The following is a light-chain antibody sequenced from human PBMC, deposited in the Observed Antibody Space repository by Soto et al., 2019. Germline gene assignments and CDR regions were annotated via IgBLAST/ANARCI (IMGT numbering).Light chain of an antibody. Sequence: EIVLTQSPGTLSLSPGERATLSCRASQSVRSTYVAWYQQKPGQAPRLLIFDASSMATGLPDRFSGSGSGTDFTLTISILEPEDLAVYYCHQYGTSPATFGQGTKVEIK. CDR2: DAS. CDR3: HQYGTSPAT. J-gene: IGKJ1*01. CDR1: QSVRSTY. V-gene: IGKV3-20*01.